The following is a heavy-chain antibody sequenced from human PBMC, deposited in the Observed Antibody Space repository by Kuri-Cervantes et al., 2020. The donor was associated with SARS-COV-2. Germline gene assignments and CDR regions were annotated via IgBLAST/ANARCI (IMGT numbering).Heavy chain of an antibody. Sequence: GGSLRLSCAASGFTFSSYSMNWVRQAPGKGLEWVSSISSSSYIYYADSVKGRFTISRDNAKNSLYLQMNSLRAEDTAVYYCARDPDWGVATRTYDYWGQGTLVTVSS. J-gene: IGHJ4*02. D-gene: IGHD5-12*01. CDR1: GFTFSSYS. CDR3: ARDPDWGVATRTYDY. CDR2: ISSSSYI. V-gene: IGHV3-21*01.